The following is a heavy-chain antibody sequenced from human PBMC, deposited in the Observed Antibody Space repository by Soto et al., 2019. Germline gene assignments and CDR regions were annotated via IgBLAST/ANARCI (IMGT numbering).Heavy chain of an antibody. J-gene: IGHJ6*02. V-gene: IGHV3-33*01. CDR3: ARDVEGSSWSCGGYGMDV. Sequence: QVQLVESGGGVVQPGRSLRLSCAASGFTFSSYGMHWVRQAPGKGLEWVAVIWYDGSNKYYADSVKGRFTISRDNSKNTLYLQMNSLRAEDTAVYYCARDVEGSSWSCGGYGMDVWGQGTTVTVSS. CDR2: IWYDGSNK. CDR1: GFTFSSYG. D-gene: IGHD6-13*01.